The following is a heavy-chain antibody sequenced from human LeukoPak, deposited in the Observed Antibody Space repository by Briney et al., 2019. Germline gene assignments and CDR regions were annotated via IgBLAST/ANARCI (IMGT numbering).Heavy chain of an antibody. J-gene: IGHJ4*02. D-gene: IGHD4-17*01. V-gene: IGHV3-21*01. Sequence: GGSLRLSCAASGFTFSSYSMNWVRQAPGKGLEWVSSISSSSSYIYYADSVKGRFTISRDNAKNSLYLQMNSLRAEDTAVYYCARDKTTVTWAPIDYWGQGTLVTVSS. CDR2: ISSSSSYI. CDR1: GFTFSSYS. CDR3: ARDKTTVTWAPIDY.